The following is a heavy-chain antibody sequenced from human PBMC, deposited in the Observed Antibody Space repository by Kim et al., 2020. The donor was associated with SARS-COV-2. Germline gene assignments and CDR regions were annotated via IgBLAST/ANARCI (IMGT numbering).Heavy chain of an antibody. CDR2: IYYSGST. Sequence: SETLSLTCTVSGGSISSGGYYWSWIRQHPGKGLEWIGYIYYSGSTYYNPSLKSRVTISVDTSKNQFSLKLSSVTAADTAVYYCARGGPYGDYFGAPHPGGMDVWGQGTTVTVSS. CDR1: GGSISSGGYY. CDR3: ARGGPYGDYFGAPHPGGMDV. V-gene: IGHV4-31*03. D-gene: IGHD4-17*01. J-gene: IGHJ6*02.